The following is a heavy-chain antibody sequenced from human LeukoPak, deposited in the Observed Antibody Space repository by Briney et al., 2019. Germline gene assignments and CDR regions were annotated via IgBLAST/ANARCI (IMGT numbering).Heavy chain of an antibody. CDR3: AKDGRPYSSSSPFDY. D-gene: IGHD6-6*01. CDR1: GFTVSSNY. J-gene: IGHJ4*02. Sequence: GGSLRLSCAASGFTVSSNYMSWVRQAPGKGLEWVAFIRYDGSNKYYADSVKGRFTISRDNSKNTLYLQMNSLRAEDTAVYYCAKDGRPYSSSSPFDYWGQGTLVTVSS. CDR2: IRYDGSNK. V-gene: IGHV3-30*02.